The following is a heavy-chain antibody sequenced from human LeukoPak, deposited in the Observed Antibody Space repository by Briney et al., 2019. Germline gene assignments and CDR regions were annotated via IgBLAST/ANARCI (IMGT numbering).Heavy chain of an antibody. D-gene: IGHD5-24*01. Sequence: GGSLRLSCAASGFTFSSYAMSWVRQAPGKGLEWVSAISGSGGSTYYADSVKGRFTISRDNSKNTLYLQMNSLRAEDTAVYHCAKRDGYIYYFDYWGQGTLVTVSS. CDR1: GFTFSSYA. J-gene: IGHJ4*02. CDR3: AKRDGYIYYFDY. CDR2: ISGSGGST. V-gene: IGHV3-23*01.